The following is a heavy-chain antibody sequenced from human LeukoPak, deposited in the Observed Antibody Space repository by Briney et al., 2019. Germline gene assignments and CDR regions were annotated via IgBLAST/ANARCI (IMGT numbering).Heavy chain of an antibody. D-gene: IGHD3-9*01. V-gene: IGHV1-24*01. J-gene: IGHJ5*02. Sequence: ASVKVSCKVSGYTLTELSMHWVRQAPGKGLEWMGGFDPEDGETIYAQKFQGRVTMTRDTSISTAYMELSRLRSDDTAVYYCAREGGAYYDFLTASNWFDPWGQGTLVTVSS. CDR2: FDPEDGET. CDR1: GYTLTELS. CDR3: AREGGAYYDFLTASNWFDP.